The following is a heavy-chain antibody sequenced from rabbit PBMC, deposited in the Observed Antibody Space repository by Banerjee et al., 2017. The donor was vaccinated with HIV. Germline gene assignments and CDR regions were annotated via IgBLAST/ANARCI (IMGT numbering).Heavy chain of an antibody. Sequence: QEQLEESGGDLVKPEGSLTLSCTASGFSLSSSYWMCWVRQAPGKGLEWIGCINTGSSGSTYYASWAKGRFTISKTSSTTVTLQMTSLTAADTATYFCARGYNYALYYGMDLWGPGTLVTVS. V-gene: IGHV1S45*01. CDR2: INTGSSGST. J-gene: IGHJ6*01. CDR1: GFSLSSSYW. CDR3: ARGYNYALYYGMDL. D-gene: IGHD6-1*01.